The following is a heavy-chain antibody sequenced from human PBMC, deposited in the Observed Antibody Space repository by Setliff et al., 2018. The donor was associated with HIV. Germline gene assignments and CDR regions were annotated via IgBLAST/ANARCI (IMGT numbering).Heavy chain of an antibody. J-gene: IGHJ4*02. V-gene: IGHV1-2*02. D-gene: IGHD1-1*01. CDR1: GYTFADYF. CDR2: ISPDNANT. CDR3: ARQLSNPFDY. Sequence: ASVKVSCKSSGYTFADYFMHWVRQAPGQGLEWMGWISPDNANTRISQRFRGSVTMTRDRSINTAYMELSGLTSDDTAVHYCARQLSNPFDYWGQGALVTVSS.